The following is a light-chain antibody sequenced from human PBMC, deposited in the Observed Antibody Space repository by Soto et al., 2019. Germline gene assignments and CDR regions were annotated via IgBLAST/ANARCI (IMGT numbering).Light chain of an antibody. CDR3: SSYTSSSTLV. Sequence: QSVLTQPASVSGSPGQSITISCTGTSSDVGGYNSVSWYQLHPGKAPQLMIYDVSNRPSGVSNRFSGSKSGNTASLTISGLQAEDEADYYCSSYTSSSTLVFGGGTKLTVL. CDR2: DVS. CDR1: SSDVGGYNS. V-gene: IGLV2-14*03. J-gene: IGLJ2*01.